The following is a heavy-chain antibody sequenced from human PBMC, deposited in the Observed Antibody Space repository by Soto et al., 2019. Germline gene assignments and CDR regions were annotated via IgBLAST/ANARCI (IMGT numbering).Heavy chain of an antibody. Sequence: SETLSLTCTVSGGSIISYYWSWIRQPPGKGLEWIGYIYYSGSTNYNPSLKSRVTISVDTSKNQFSLKLSSVTAADTAVYYCARARGSGSVVAATYYYYGMDVWGQGTTVTVSS. CDR1: GGSIISYY. D-gene: IGHD2-15*01. CDR2: IYYSGST. CDR3: ARARGSGSVVAATYYYYGMDV. V-gene: IGHV4-59*01. J-gene: IGHJ6*02.